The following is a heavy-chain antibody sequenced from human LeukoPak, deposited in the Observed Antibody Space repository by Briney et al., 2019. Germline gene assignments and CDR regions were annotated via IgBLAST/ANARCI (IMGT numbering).Heavy chain of an antibody. Sequence: GRSLRLSCAASGFTFSSYGMHWVRQAPGKGLEWAAVISYDGSNKYYADSVKGRFTISRDNSKNTLYLQMNSLRAEDTAVYYCAKDSAILRYFDWRFDYWGQGTLVTVSS. CDR1: GFTFSSYG. CDR2: ISYDGSNK. V-gene: IGHV3-30*18. J-gene: IGHJ4*02. CDR3: AKDSAILRYFDWRFDY. D-gene: IGHD3-9*01.